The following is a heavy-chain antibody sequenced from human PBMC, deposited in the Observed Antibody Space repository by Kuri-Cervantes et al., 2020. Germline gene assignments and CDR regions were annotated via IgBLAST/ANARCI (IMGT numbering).Heavy chain of an antibody. V-gene: IGHV1-58*01. CDR3: GAGTYDYIWGTYHYYFDH. CDR2: IVVGSGNT. D-gene: IGHD3-16*02. CDR1: GFTFTSSA. J-gene: IGHJ4*02. Sequence: SVKVSCKASGFTFTSSAVQWVRQARGKRLEWIGWIVVGSGNTNYEQEFQERVNITRDRSTRTVYMELSSLRSEDTAVYYCGAGTYDYIWGTYHYYFDHWGQGALVTVSS.